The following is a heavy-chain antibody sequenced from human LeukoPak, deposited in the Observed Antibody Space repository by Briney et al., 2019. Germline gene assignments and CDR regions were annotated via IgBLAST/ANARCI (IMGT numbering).Heavy chain of an antibody. J-gene: IGHJ4*02. V-gene: IGHV3-66*01. CDR3: ARGRFNYDSTGYSSFYY. D-gene: IGHD3-22*01. CDR2: IYSGGST. CDR1: GGSIIIDNYY. Sequence: ETLSLTCTVSGGSIIIDNYYWAWVRQAPGKGLEWVSVIYSGGSTYYADSVKGRFTISRDNSKNTLYLQMNSLRAEDTAVYYCARGRFNYDSTGYSSFYYWGQGTLVTVSS.